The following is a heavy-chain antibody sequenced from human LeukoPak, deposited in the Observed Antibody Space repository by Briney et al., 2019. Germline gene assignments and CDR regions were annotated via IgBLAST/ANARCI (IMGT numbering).Heavy chain of an antibody. D-gene: IGHD3-3*02. CDR2: FDPEDGET. CDR1: GYTLTELS. V-gene: IGHV1-24*01. CDR3: ASAFLVGGFDY. Sequence: ASVKVSCKVSGYTLTELSMHWVRQAPGKGLEWMGGFDPEDGETIYAQKFQGRVTITADESTSTAYMELSSLRSEDTAVYYCASAFLVGGFDYWGQGTLVTVSS. J-gene: IGHJ4*02.